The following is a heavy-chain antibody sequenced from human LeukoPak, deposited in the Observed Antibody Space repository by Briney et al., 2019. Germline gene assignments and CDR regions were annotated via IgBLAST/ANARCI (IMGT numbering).Heavy chain of an antibody. CDR1: GGSISSYY. CDR3: ARGRGSSWYYFDS. J-gene: IGHJ4*02. D-gene: IGHD6-13*01. V-gene: IGHV4-4*07. Sequence: SETLSLTCTVSGGSISSYYWSWVRQPAGKGLEWIGRIYASGNTNYNPSLKGRVTMTVDTSKNQFSLNLSFVTAADTAVYYCARGRGSSWYYFDSWGQGTLVTVSS. CDR2: IYASGNT.